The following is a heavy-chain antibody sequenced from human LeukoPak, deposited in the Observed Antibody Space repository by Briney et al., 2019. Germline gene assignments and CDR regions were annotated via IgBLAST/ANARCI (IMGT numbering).Heavy chain of an antibody. Sequence: GGSLRLSCAASGFSFSSYGMHWVRQAPGKGLGWVAVIWYDGSNKYYADSVKGRFTISRDNSKNTLYVQMNSLRAEDTAVYYCARGNDHNSGSLDYWGQGTLVTVSS. CDR2: IWYDGSNK. CDR1: GFSFSSYG. J-gene: IGHJ4*02. V-gene: IGHV3-33*01. CDR3: ARGNDHNSGSLDY. D-gene: IGHD6-19*01.